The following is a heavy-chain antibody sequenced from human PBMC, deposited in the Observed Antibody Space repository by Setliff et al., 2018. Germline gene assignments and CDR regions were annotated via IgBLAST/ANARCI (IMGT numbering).Heavy chain of an antibody. D-gene: IGHD6-19*01. Sequence: SETLSLTCTVSGGSISYNYWSWIRQPAGKGLQWIGRINTSGSTKYNPPLKSRVTMSVDTSKNQFSLKLSAVTAADTAMYYCARDTSSDWAAWFDPWSQGILVTVSS. CDR2: INTSGST. V-gene: IGHV4-4*07. J-gene: IGHJ5*02. CDR3: ARDTSSDWAAWFDP. CDR1: GGSISYNY.